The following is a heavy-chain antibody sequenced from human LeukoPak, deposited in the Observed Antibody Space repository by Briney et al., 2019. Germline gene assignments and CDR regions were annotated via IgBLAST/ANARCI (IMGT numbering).Heavy chain of an antibody. Sequence: SETLSLTCTVSGYSISSGYYWGWIRQPPGKGLEWIGSIYYSGNTYYNSSLKSRVTISVDTSKNQFSLKLSSVTAADTAIYYCTREYGFMTTVFHAFDIWGQGTM. D-gene: IGHD4-17*01. CDR3: TREYGFMTTVFHAFDI. CDR2: IYYSGNT. J-gene: IGHJ3*02. V-gene: IGHV4-38-2*02. CDR1: GYSISSGYY.